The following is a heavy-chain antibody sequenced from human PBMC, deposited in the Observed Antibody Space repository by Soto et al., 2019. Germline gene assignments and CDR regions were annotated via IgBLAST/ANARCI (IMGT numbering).Heavy chain of an antibody. J-gene: IGHJ4*02. Sequence: PSETLSLTCTVSGGSTTSDYWSWIRQPPGKGLEWLGYIFHSLGAKYNPSLGSRGTISLDTSKNQLSLSLRPVTAADTAIYFCVRDLNGSGDYWGQGTLVTVSS. D-gene: IGHD3-10*01. CDR1: GGSTTSDY. CDR2: IFHSLGA. V-gene: IGHV4-59*01. CDR3: VRDLNGSGDY.